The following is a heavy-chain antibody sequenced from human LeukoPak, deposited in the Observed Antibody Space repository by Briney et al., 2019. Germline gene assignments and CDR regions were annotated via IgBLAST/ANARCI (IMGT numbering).Heavy chain of an antibody. Sequence: SETLSLTCVVYGGSFSGYYWSWIRQPPGKGLEWIGEINHSGSTNYNPSLKSRVTISVDTSKNQFSLKLSSVTAADTAVYYCASRSVGRSRDYWGQGTLVTVSS. D-gene: IGHD3-10*01. CDR3: ASRSVGRSRDY. CDR2: INHSGST. J-gene: IGHJ4*02. V-gene: IGHV4-34*01. CDR1: GGSFSGYY.